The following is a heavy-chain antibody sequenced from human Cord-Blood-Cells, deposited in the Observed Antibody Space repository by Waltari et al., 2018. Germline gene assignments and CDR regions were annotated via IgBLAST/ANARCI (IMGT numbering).Heavy chain of an antibody. D-gene: IGHD3-9*01. CDR1: GYSFTSYW. J-gene: IGHJ3*02. CDR2: IYPGDSDT. CDR3: ARPRPRNYDILTGAFDI. Sequence: EVQLVQSGAEVKKPGESLKMSCKGCGYSFTSYWIGSVRQMPWKGLEWMGIIYPGDSDTRYSPSFQGQVTISADKSISTAYLQWSSLKASDTAMYYCARPRPRNYDILTGAFDIWGQGTMVTVSS. V-gene: IGHV5-51*01.